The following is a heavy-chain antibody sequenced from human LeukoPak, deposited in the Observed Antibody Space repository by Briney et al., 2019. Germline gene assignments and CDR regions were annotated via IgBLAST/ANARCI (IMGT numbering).Heavy chain of an antibody. J-gene: IGHJ3*02. Sequence: GSSVKVSCKASGGTXSSYAISRVRQAPGQGLEWMGGIIPIFGTANYAQKFQGRVTITADESTSTAYMELSSLRSEDTAVYYCARVSYYGSGSFDIWGQGTMVTVSS. V-gene: IGHV1-69*01. CDR1: GGTXSSYA. CDR3: ARVSYYGSGSFDI. D-gene: IGHD3-10*01. CDR2: IIPIFGTA.